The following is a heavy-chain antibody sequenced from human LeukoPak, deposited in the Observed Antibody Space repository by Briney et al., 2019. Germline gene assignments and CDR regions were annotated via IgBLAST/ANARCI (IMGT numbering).Heavy chain of an antibody. CDR2: ISSSSSYI. CDR1: GFTFSSYS. D-gene: IGHD3-9*01. CDR3: VRDILTGYYGMDV. Sequence: PGGSLRLSCAASGFTFSSYSMNWVRQAPGKGLEWVSSISSSSSYIYYADSVKGRFTISRDNAKNSLYLQMNSLRAEDTAVYYCVRDILTGYYGMDVWGQGTTVTVSS. J-gene: IGHJ6*02. V-gene: IGHV3-21*01.